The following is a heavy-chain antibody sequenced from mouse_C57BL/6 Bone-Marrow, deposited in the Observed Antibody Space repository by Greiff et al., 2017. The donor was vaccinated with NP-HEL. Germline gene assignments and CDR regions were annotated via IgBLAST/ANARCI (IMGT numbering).Heavy chain of an antibody. CDR1: GYTFTDYY. V-gene: IGHV1-26*01. Sequence: VQLQQSGPELVKPGASVKISCKASGYTFTDYYMNWVKQSHGKSLEWIGDINPNNGGTSYNQKFKGKATLTVDKSSSTAYMELRSLTSEDSAVYYCARGWLLLYWGQGTLVTVSA. D-gene: IGHD2-3*01. J-gene: IGHJ3*01. CDR3: ARGWLLLY. CDR2: INPNNGGT.